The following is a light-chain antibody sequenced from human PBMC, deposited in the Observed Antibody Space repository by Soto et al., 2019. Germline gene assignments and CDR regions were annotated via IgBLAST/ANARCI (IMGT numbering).Light chain of an antibody. CDR2: DIF. J-gene: IGKJ4*01. CDR3: QQYNSWPLT. Sequence: EIVLTQSPGSLSVSPGESATLSCRASQSVSSSYLGWYQQKTGQAPRLVIYDIFTRATGVPTRISGSGSGTELTLTISSLQSEDFAVYYCQQYNSWPLTCGGGTKVDIK. CDR1: QSVSSSY. V-gene: IGKV3D-15*01.